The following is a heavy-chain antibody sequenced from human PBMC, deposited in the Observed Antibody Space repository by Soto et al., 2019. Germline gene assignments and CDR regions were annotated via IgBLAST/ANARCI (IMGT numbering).Heavy chain of an antibody. CDR3: ARGEVDIVVVPAAIRNYYYGMDV. D-gene: IGHD2-2*02. CDR2: IIPIFGTA. Sequence: QVQLVQSGAEVKKPGSSVKVSCKASGGTFSSYAISWVRQAPGQGLEWMGGIIPIFGTANYAQKFQGRVTITAEESTSTAYMELSSLRSEDTAVYYCARGEVDIVVVPAAIRNYYYGMDVWGQGTTVTVSS. J-gene: IGHJ6*02. V-gene: IGHV1-69*01. CDR1: GGTFSSYA.